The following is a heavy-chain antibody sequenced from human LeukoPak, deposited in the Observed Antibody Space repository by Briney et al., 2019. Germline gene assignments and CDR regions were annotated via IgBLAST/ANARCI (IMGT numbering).Heavy chain of an antibody. J-gene: IGHJ5*02. CDR3: AKGTTGT. V-gene: IGHV3-48*01. D-gene: IGHD2-8*02. CDR1: GFTFTPYT. CDR2: ISRDGITI. Sequence: GGSLRLSCAATGFTFTPYTMNWFRQPPGKGLEWVSYISRDGITIYYADSVKGRFTISRDIAKKSLFLQMDSLRVEDTAMYYCAKGTTGTWGQGTLVTVSS.